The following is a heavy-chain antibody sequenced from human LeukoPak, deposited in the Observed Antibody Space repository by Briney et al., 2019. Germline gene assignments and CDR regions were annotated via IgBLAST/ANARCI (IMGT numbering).Heavy chain of an antibody. CDR3: ARDAYSYGYPPDY. CDR2: ISSSSSYI. CDR1: GFTFSSYS. D-gene: IGHD5-18*01. J-gene: IGHJ4*02. V-gene: IGHV3-21*01. Sequence: GGFLRLSCAASGFTFSSYSMNWVRQAPGKGLEWVSSISSSSSYIYYADSVKGRFTISRDNAKNSLYLQMSSLRAEDTAVYYCARDAYSYGYPPDYWGQGTLVTVSS.